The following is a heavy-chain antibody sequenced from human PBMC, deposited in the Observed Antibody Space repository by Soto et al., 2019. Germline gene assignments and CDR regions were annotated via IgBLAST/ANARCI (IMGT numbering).Heavy chain of an antibody. CDR2: IKQDGSEK. Sequence: PGGSLRLSCAASGFTFSSYWMSWVRQAPGKGLEWVANIKQDGSEKYYVDSVKGRFTISRDNAKNSLYLQMNSLRAEDTAVYYCAREVKSPDYYYYSGMDVSGQRTTVTVSS. V-gene: IGHV3-7*03. CDR3: AREVKSPDYYYYSGMDV. J-gene: IGHJ6*02. CDR1: GFTFSSYW.